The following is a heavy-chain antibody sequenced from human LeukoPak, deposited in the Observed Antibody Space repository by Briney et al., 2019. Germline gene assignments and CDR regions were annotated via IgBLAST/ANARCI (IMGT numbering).Heavy chain of an antibody. V-gene: IGHV3-74*01. J-gene: IGHJ4*02. CDR1: GFGFNTYW. CDR3: ARDKVYSADY. Sequence: GGSLRLSCAASGFGFNTYWMHWVRQAPGKGLVWVSRINGDGTSTTYADSVKGRFTISRDNAKITLYLQMNSLRAEDTAVYYCARDKVYSADYWGQGTLVTVSS. CDR2: INGDGTST. D-gene: IGHD2-15*01.